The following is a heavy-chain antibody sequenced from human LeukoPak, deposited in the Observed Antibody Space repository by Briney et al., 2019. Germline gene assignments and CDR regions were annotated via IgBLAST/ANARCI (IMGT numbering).Heavy chain of an antibody. CDR3: ARDYPQVDDILTGLYYYYYMDV. J-gene: IGHJ6*03. CDR2: INTNTGNP. CDR1: GYTFTSYA. V-gene: IGHV7-4-1*02. Sequence: ASVKVSCKASGYTFTSYAMNWVRQAPGQGLEWMGWINTNTGNPTYAQGFTGRFVFSLDTSVSTAYLRISSLKAEDTAVYYCARDYPQVDDILTGLYYYYYMDVWGKGTTVTVSS. D-gene: IGHD3-9*01.